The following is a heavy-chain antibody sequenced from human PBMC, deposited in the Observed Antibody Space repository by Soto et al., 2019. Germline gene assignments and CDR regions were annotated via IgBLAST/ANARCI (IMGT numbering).Heavy chain of an antibody. Sequence: GASVKVSCTASGYTFTSYYMHWVRQAPGQGLEWMGIINPSGGSTSYAQKFQGRVTMTRDTSTSTVYMELSSLRSEDTAVYHCARDLITAGTRGLRTAIVYWGQGTLVTVSS. CDR1: GYTFTSYY. CDR3: ARDLITAGTRGLRTAIVY. CDR2: INPSGGST. J-gene: IGHJ4*02. D-gene: IGHD6-13*01. V-gene: IGHV1-46*01.